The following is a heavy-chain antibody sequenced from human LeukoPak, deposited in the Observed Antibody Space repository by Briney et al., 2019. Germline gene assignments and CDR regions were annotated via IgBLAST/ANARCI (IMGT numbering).Heavy chain of an antibody. J-gene: IGHJ4*02. CDR1: GGSISSYY. CDR2: IYVSGST. D-gene: IGHD3-9*01. Sequence: PSETLSLTCTVSGGSISSYYWSWIRQPAGKGLEWIGRIYVSGSTNYNPSLKSRVTMSVDTSKNQFSLRLSSVTAADTAVYYCARSNYVILTGYSLYFDYWGQGTLVTVSS. CDR3: ARSNYVILTGYSLYFDY. V-gene: IGHV4-4*07.